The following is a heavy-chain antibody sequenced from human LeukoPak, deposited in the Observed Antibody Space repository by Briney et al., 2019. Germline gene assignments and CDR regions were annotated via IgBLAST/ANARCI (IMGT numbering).Heavy chain of an antibody. Sequence: ASVKVSCKASGYTFTSYYMHWVRQPPAQGLEWMGIINPSGGSTSYAQKFQGRVTMTRDMSTSTVYMELSSLRSEDTAVYYCARWGQQQLGGFDYWGQGTLVTVSS. J-gene: IGHJ4*02. V-gene: IGHV1-46*01. CDR2: INPSGGST. D-gene: IGHD6-13*01. CDR3: ARWGQQQLGGFDY. CDR1: GYTFTSYY.